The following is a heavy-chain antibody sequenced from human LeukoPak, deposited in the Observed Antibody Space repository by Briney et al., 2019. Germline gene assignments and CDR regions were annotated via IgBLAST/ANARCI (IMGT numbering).Heavy chain of an antibody. V-gene: IGHV3-30*04. D-gene: IGHD3-10*01. J-gene: IGHJ4*02. CDR1: GFTFGSYV. CDR3: AKHFSSYGSGRPYYFDY. Sequence: GGSLRLSCAASGFTFGSYVMHWVRQAPGKGLEWVAIISYDGSNEYYADSVKGRSTISRDNSKNTLYLQMNSLRAADTAVYYCAKHFSSYGSGRPYYFDYWGQGTLVTVSS. CDR2: ISYDGSNE.